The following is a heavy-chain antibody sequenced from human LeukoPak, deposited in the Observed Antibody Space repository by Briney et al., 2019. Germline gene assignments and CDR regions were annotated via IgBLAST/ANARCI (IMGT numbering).Heavy chain of an antibody. D-gene: IGHD4-17*01. CDR1: GGSISSYY. CDR2: IYYSGST. V-gene: IGHV4-59*01. Sequence: SETLSLTCTVSGGSISSYYWSWIRQPPGKGLEWIGYIYYSGSTNYNPSLKSRITISLDTSKNQFSLKLSSVTAADTAVYYCARERGLHYNDYWGQGTLVTVSS. J-gene: IGHJ4*02. CDR3: ARERGLHYNDY.